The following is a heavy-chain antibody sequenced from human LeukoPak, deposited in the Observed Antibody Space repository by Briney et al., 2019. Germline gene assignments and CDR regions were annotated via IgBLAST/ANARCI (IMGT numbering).Heavy chain of an antibody. CDR1: GLTFSSHW. D-gene: IGHD1-1*01. J-gene: IGHJ4*02. CDR2: ITNDGSST. Sequence: QPGGSLRLSCAASGLTFSSHWMHWVRQAPGKGLVWVSRITNDGSSTTYADSVKGRFTISRDNAKNMLYLQVNSLRAEDTAVYYCARRERRYFDYWGQGPMVTVSS. V-gene: IGHV3-74*01. CDR3: ARRERRYFDY.